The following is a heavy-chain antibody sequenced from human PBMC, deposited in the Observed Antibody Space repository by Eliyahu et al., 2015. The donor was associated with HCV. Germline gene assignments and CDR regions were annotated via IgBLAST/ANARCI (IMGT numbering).Heavy chain of an antibody. CDR3: ARFGQKRTIGIQLWSAQFGYFDY. CDR2: IXYSGNT. D-gene: IGHD5-18*01. V-gene: IGHV4-39*01. J-gene: IGHJ4*02. Sequence: QLQLQESGPGLVKPSETLSLTCTVSXGSISXSSYYWGWIRQPPGKGLEWIGSIXYSGNTYYNPSLKSRVTISVDTSKXQFSLKLSSVTAADTAVYYCARFGQKRTIGIQLWSAQFGYFDYWGQGTLVTVSS. CDR1: XGSISXSSYY.